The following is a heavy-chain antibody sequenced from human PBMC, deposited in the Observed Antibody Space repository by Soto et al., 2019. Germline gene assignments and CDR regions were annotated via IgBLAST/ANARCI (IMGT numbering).Heavy chain of an antibody. D-gene: IGHD3-22*01. CDR3: VSPEGYYDSSGYTLDY. Sequence: SETLSLTCAVDGGSFSGYYWTWIRQPPRTGLEWIGEINHSGSTNYNPSLKSRVTISVDTSKNQFSLKLNSVTAADTAVYYCVSPEGYYDSSGYTLDYWGQGTLVTVSS. V-gene: IGHV4-34*01. CDR1: GGSFSGYY. CDR2: INHSGST. J-gene: IGHJ4*02.